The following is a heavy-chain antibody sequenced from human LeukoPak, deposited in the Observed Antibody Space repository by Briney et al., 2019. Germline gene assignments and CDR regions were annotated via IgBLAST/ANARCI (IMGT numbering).Heavy chain of an antibody. D-gene: IGHD3-22*01. CDR2: IYPGDSDT. V-gene: IGHV5-51*01. CDR3: ARRQPYYYDSSGTFDY. CDR1: GYSFTSYW. J-gene: IGHJ4*02. Sequence: GESLKISCKGSGYSFTSYWIGWVRQMPGKGLEWMGIIYPGDSDTRYSPSFQGQVTISADKSISTAYLQWSSLKASDTAMYYCARRQPYYYDSSGTFDYWGQGTLVTVSS.